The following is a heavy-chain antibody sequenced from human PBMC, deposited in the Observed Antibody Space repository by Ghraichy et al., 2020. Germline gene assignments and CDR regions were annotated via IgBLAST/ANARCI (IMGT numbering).Heavy chain of an antibody. CDR3: ASYSDAWYAAS. CDR1: GFTFSSYW. D-gene: IGHD6-19*01. J-gene: IGHJ4*02. CDR2: IKQDGSGK. V-gene: IGHV3-7*03. Sequence: AASGFTFSSYWMTWVRQTPGKGLEWVANIKQDGSGKYYVDSVKGRFTISRDNAKNSLYLQMNSLRAEDTAVYYCASYSDAWYAASWGQGTLVTVSS.